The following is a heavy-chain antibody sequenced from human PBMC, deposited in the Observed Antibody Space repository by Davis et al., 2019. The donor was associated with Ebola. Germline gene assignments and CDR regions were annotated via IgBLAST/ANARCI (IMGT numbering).Heavy chain of an antibody. D-gene: IGHD5-18*01. J-gene: IGHJ4*02. CDR3: ARDEGYSYGLGY. CDR2: INHSGST. Sequence: SETLSLTCAVYGGSFSGYYWSWIRQPPGKGLEWIGEINHSGSTNYNPSLKSRVTMSVDTSKNQFSLKLSSVTAADTAVYYCARDEGYSYGLGYWGQGTLVTVSS. CDR1: GGSFSGYY. V-gene: IGHV4-34*01.